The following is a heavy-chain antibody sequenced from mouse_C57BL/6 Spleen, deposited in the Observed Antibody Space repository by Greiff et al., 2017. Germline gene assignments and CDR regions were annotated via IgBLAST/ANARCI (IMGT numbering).Heavy chain of an antibody. CDR1: GYTFTSYW. CDR3: ARSYGSSEDFDY. Sequence: QVQLQQPGAELVKPGASVKLSCKASGYTFTSYWMQWVKQRPGQGLEWIGEIDPSDSYTNYNQKFKGKATLTVDTSSSTAYMQLSSLTSEDSAVYYCARSYGSSEDFDYWGQGTTLTVSS. D-gene: IGHD1-1*01. J-gene: IGHJ2*01. CDR2: IDPSDSYT. V-gene: IGHV1-50*01.